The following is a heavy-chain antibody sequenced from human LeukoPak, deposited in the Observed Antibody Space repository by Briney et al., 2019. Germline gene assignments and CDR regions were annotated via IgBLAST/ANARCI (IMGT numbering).Heavy chain of an antibody. J-gene: IGHJ4*02. CDR1: GGSISSYY. CDR3: ARDRTDSSGWYDYFDY. V-gene: IGHV4-59*12. D-gene: IGHD6-19*01. CDR2: IYYSGST. Sequence: SETLSLTCTVSGGSISSYYWSWIRQPPGKGLEWIGYIYYSGSTNYNPSLKSRVTISVDTSKNQFSLKLSSVTAADTAVYYCARDRTDSSGWYDYFDYWGQGTLVTVSS.